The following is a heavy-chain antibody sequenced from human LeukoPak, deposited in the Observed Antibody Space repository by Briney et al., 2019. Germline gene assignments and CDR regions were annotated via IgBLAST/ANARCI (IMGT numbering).Heavy chain of an antibody. CDR3: ARRPYNSGNTPLDY. Sequence: GGSLRLSCAASGFTFSSYVMSWVRQVPGKGLEWVSAIIGSGGSSYYPDSVKGRFTISRDNSQNTLFLQMNSLRAGDTAVYYCARRPYNSGNTPLDYWGQGTLVTVSS. J-gene: IGHJ4*02. D-gene: IGHD3-22*01. CDR1: GFTFSSYV. CDR2: IIGSGGSS. V-gene: IGHV3-23*01.